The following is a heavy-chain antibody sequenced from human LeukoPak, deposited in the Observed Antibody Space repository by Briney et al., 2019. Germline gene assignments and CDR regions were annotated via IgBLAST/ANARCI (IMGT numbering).Heavy chain of an antibody. CDR3: ARVVGATDWNAFDI. D-gene: IGHD1-26*01. CDR2: ISSSRSTI. V-gene: IGHV3-48*01. Sequence: GGSLRLSCAVSGFTFSSYSMNWVRQAPGKGLEWVSFISSSRSTIYYADSVKGRFTISRDNAKNSLYLQMNSLRAEDTAVYYCARVVGATDWNAFDIWGQGTMVTVSS. CDR1: GFTFSSYS. J-gene: IGHJ3*02.